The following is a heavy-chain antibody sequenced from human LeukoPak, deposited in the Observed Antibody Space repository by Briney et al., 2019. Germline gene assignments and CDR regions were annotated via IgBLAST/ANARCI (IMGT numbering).Heavy chain of an antibody. CDR2: ISYDGSNK. CDR3: SIYDKDIVVVPAAPTGYYGMDV. D-gene: IGHD2-2*01. CDR1: GFTFSSYA. J-gene: IGHJ6*01. Sequence: GRSLRLSCAASGFTFSSYAMHWVRQAPGKGLEWVAVISYDGSNKYYADSVKGRFTISRDNSKNTLYLQINSVRAEDTAVYYCSIYDKDIVVVPAAPTGYYGMDVWGQGTTVTVSS. V-gene: IGHV3-30-3*01.